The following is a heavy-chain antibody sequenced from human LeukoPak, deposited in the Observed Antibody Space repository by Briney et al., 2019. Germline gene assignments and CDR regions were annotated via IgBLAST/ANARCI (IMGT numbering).Heavy chain of an antibody. D-gene: IGHD3-16*01. Sequence: GGSLRLSCAASGCTVSNNYMSWVRQAPGKGLEWVSLIYSGGSTYYASSVKGRFTISRHNSQNTLYLQMNGLSDEYTAVHYCAREVAASGLGYFDYWGQGTLVTVSS. CDR1: GCTVSNNY. V-gene: IGHV3-53*01. CDR2: IYSGGST. J-gene: IGHJ4*02. CDR3: AREVAASGLGYFDY.